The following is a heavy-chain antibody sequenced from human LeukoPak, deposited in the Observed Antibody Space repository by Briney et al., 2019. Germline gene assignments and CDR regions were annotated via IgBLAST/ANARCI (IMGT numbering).Heavy chain of an antibody. Sequence: TGGSLRLSCAASGFTFDDYAMHWVRQAPGKGLEWVSGISWNSGSIGYADSVKGRFTISRDNAKNSLYLQMNSLRAEDTALYYCAKDLGYSYGYVLGYWGQGTLVTVSS. J-gene: IGHJ4*02. V-gene: IGHV3-9*01. D-gene: IGHD5-18*01. CDR3: AKDLGYSYGYVLGY. CDR2: ISWNSGSI. CDR1: GFTFDDYA.